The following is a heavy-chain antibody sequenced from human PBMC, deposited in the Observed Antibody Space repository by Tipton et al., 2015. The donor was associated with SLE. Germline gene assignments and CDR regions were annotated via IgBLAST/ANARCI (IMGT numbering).Heavy chain of an antibody. CDR1: GDSVSSNSAA. J-gene: IGHJ4*02. CDR2: TYYRSKWYN. D-gene: IGHD2-15*01. CDR3: ARAGGYCSGGSCYWRNYFDY. Sequence: GLVKPSQTLSLTCAISGDSVSSNSAAWNWIRQSPSRGLEWLGRTYYRSKWYNDYAVSVKSRITINPDTSKNQFSLQLNSGTPEDTAVYYCARAGGYCSGGSCYWRNYFDYGGQGTLVTVSS. V-gene: IGHV6-1*01.